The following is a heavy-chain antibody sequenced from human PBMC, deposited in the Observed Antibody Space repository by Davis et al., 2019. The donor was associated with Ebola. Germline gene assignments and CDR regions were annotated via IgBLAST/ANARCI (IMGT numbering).Heavy chain of an antibody. V-gene: IGHV4-4*02. CDR2: IYHSGST. CDR1: GGSISSSNW. J-gene: IGHJ6*02. Sequence: PSETLSLTCAVSGGSISSSNWWSWVRQPPGKGLEWIGEIYHSGSTNYNPSLKSRVTISVDKSKNQFSLKLSSVTAADTAVYYCARFVERDSYYYYGIDVWGQGTTVTVSS. CDR3: ARFVERDSYYYYGIDV. D-gene: IGHD6-25*01.